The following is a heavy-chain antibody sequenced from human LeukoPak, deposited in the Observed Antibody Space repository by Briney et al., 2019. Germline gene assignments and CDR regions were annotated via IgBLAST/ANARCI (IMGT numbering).Heavy chain of an antibody. V-gene: IGHV3-21*01. Sequence: GGSLRLSCAASGFTFSSYSMNWVRQAPGKGLEWVSSISSSSSYIYYADSVKGRFTMSRDNAKNSLYLQMNSLRAEDTAVYYCARVVLWFGGSDVWGKGTTVTVSS. D-gene: IGHD3-10*01. CDR1: GFTFSSYS. CDR2: ISSSSSYI. J-gene: IGHJ6*04. CDR3: ARVVLWFGGSDV.